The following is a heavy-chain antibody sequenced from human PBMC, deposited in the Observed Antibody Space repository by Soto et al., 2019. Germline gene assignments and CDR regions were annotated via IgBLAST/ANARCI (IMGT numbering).Heavy chain of an antibody. CDR3: ASGIAAAENYFYYYYMDV. J-gene: IGHJ6*03. V-gene: IGHV4-39*07. CDR1: GGSISSGGYY. CDR2: INHSGST. Sequence: SETLSLTCTVSGGSISSGGYYWSWIRQSPGRGLEWIGEINHSGSTNYNPSLKSRVTISVDTSKNQFSLKLSSVTAADTAVYYCASGIAAAENYFYYYYMDVWGKGTPVTVSS. D-gene: IGHD6-13*01.